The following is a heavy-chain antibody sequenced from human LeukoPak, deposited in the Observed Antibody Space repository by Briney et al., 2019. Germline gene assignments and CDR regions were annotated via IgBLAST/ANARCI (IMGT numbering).Heavy chain of an antibody. J-gene: IGHJ4*02. D-gene: IGHD3-10*01. CDR2: IIPIFGTA. CDR3: ATVKGVRGVITSRDYYFDY. CDR1: GGTFSSYA. V-gene: IGHV1-69*13. Sequence: SVKVTCMASGGTFSSYAISWVRQAPGQGLEWMGGIIPIFGTANNAHKFKRSVTTIAADSTSTAYMQRSSLRSDATAVYYRATVKGVRGVITSRDYYFDYGGQGSLVTVSS.